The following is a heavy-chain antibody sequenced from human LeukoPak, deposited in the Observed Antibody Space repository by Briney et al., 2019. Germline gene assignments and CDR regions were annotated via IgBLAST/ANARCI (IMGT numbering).Heavy chain of an antibody. CDR3: ARDSSSWGSLNWFDP. V-gene: IGHV1-2*02. J-gene: IGHJ5*02. D-gene: IGHD6-13*01. CDR2: INPNSGAT. Sequence: ASVKVSCKASGYTFTGYYMHWVRQAPGQGLEWMGWINPNSGATNYAQKFQGRVTMTRDTSISTAYMELTRLRSDDTAVYYCARDSSSWGSLNWFDPWGQGTLVTVSS. CDR1: GYTFTGYY.